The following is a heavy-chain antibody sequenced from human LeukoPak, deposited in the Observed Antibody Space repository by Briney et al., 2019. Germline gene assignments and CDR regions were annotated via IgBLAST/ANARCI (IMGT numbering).Heavy chain of an antibody. CDR2: ITSSSTNI. CDR3: ATSGNYYLKY. Sequence: GGSLRLSCAASGFTVSSNHMSWVRQAPGKGLEWVSHITSSSTNIYYADSVKGRFTISRDNAKNALSLQMNSLRDEDTAVYYCATSGNYYLKYWGQGTLVTVSS. V-gene: IGHV3-48*02. D-gene: IGHD1-26*01. CDR1: GFTVSSNH. J-gene: IGHJ4*02.